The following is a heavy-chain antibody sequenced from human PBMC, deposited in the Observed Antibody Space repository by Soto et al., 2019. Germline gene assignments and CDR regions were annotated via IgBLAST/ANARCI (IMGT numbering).Heavy chain of an antibody. CDR3: ARALAGYFDY. J-gene: IGHJ4*02. CDR1: GFSLSTSGGG. V-gene: IGHV2-5*02. Sequence: QISWKESGPTLLKPTQTLTQTCTFAGFSLSTSGGGVGWIRQPPGKALEWLALIYWDDDKRYSPSLKSRLTITKDTSNNQVVLTMTNMDPVDTATYYCARALAGYFDYWGQGTLVTVSS. CDR2: IYWDDDK.